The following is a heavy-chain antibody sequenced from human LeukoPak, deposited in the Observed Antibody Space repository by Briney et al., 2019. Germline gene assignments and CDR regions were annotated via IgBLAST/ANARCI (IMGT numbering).Heavy chain of an antibody. CDR1: RITLSSYS. CDR3: SRRHGDYLGGFEY. Sequence: GGSLRLSCVASRITLSSYSMNWVRQAPGKGLEWVSYISISSSTIYYADSAKGRFTISRDNAKNSLYLQMNSLRDEDTAVYYCSRRHGDYLGGFEYWGQGTLVTVSS. J-gene: IGHJ4*02. CDR2: ISISSSTI. V-gene: IGHV3-48*02. D-gene: IGHD4-17*01.